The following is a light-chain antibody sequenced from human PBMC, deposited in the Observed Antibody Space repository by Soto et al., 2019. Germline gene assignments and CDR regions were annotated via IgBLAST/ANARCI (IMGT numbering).Light chain of an antibody. V-gene: IGLV2-14*01. CDR2: DVS. CDR1: SSDVGAYNY. Sequence: QSALTQPASVSGSHGQSSTISCTGTSSDVGAYNYASWYQQYPGEAPKVIIYDVSHRPAGVSNRFSGSKSGNTASLTISGLQTQDEADYYCSSHTSATTYVFGTGTKVTVL. CDR3: SSHTSATTYV. J-gene: IGLJ1*01.